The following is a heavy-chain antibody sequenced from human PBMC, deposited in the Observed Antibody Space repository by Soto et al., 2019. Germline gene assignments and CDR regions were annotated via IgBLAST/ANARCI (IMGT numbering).Heavy chain of an antibody. CDR3: ARVPTRTMVMLDH. CDR2: INPNSGGT. J-gene: IGHJ4*02. CDR1: GYTFTGYY. Sequence: ASVKVSCKASGYTFTGYYMHWVRQAPGQGLEWMGWINPNSGGTNYAQKFQGRVTMTRDTSISTAYMELSRLRSDDTAVYYCARVPTRTMVMLDHWGQGTLVTVSS. V-gene: IGHV1-2*02. D-gene: IGHD3-16*01.